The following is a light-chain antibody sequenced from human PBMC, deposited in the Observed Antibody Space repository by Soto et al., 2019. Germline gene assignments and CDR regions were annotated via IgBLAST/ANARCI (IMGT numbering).Light chain of an antibody. Sequence: EIVLTQSPATLSLSPGERVTLSCRASQNLHSFLNWYQQRPGQAPRPLIYDGSKRAAGVPDRISGEGSGTDYTLTISSVEPEDSVFYYCQHRNRSRITFGQGTRLEIK. CDR2: DGS. V-gene: IGKV3-11*01. J-gene: IGKJ5*01. CDR3: QHRNRSRIT. CDR1: QNLHSF.